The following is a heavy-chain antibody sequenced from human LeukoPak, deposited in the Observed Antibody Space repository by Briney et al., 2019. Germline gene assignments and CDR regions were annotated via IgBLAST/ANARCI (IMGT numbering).Heavy chain of an antibody. J-gene: IGHJ4*02. CDR1: GFTFSNAW. CDR2: IKSKTDGGTT. V-gene: IGHV3-15*01. D-gene: IGHD1-26*01. CDR3: TTEIVGATRVY. Sequence: GGSLRLSCAASGFTFSNAWMSWVRQAPGKGLEWVGRIKSKTDGGTTDYAAPVKGRFTISRDDSENTLYLQMNSLKTEDTAVYYCTTEIVGATRVYWGQGTLVTVSS.